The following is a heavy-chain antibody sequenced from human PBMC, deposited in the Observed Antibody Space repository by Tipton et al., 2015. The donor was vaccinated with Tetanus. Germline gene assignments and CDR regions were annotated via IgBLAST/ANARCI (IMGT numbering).Heavy chain of an antibody. CDR2: TYFRSKWFT. J-gene: IGHJ4*02. D-gene: IGHD3-16*01. CDR3: ARGGGGPPFDS. V-gene: IGHV6-1*01. CDR1: GDRVSSNSVA. Sequence: GLVKPSQTLSLTCAISGDRVSSNSVAWNWIRQSPSRGLEWLGRTYFRSKWFTDFAPSVKSRITIEPDTSKNQFFLQLHSATPDDTAVYFCARGGGGPPFDSWGQGTLVTVSS.